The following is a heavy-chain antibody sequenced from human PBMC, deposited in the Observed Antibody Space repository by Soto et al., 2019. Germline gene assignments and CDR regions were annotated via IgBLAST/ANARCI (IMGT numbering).Heavy chain of an antibody. J-gene: IGHJ3*02. CDR2: ISAYNGNT. CDR1: GYTFTSYG. Sequence: ASVKVSCKGSGYTFTSYGISWVRQAPGQGLEWMGWISAYNGNTNYAQKLQGRVTMTTDTSTSTAYMELRSLRSDDTAVYYCAREYGGNSKDAFDIWGQGTMVTVSS. D-gene: IGHD2-21*02. V-gene: IGHV1-18*04. CDR3: AREYGGNSKDAFDI.